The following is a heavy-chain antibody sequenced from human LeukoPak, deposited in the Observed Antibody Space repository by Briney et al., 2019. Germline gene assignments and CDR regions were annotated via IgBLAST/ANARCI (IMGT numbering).Heavy chain of an antibody. CDR2: ISAYNGNT. D-gene: IGHD1-26*01. CDR3: ARVVGGSYYSANCFDY. CDR1: GYTFTSYG. J-gene: IGHJ4*02. Sequence: GASVKVSCKPSGYTFTSYGISWVRQAPGQGLEWMGWISAYNGNTNYAQKLQGRVTMTTGTSTSTAYMELRSLRSDDTAVYYCARVVGGSYYSANCFDYWGQGTLVTVSS. V-gene: IGHV1-18*01.